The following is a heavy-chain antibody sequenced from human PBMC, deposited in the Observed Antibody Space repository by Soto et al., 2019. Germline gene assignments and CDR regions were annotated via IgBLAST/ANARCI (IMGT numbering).Heavy chain of an antibody. Sequence: QVQLQQWGAGLLKPSETLSLTCAVYGGSFSGYYWSWIRQPPGKGLEWIGEINHSGSTNYNPSLKSRVTISVDTSKNQFSLKLSSVTAADTAVYYCARGGKPSMVRGVSIDYWGQGTLVTVSS. CDR1: GGSFSGYY. J-gene: IGHJ4*02. CDR2: INHSGST. CDR3: ARGGKPSMVRGVSIDY. V-gene: IGHV4-34*01. D-gene: IGHD3-10*01.